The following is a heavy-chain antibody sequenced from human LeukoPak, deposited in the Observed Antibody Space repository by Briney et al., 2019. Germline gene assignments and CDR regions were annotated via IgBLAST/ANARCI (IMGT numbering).Heavy chain of an antibody. CDR2: INPHSGDT. CDR3: ATILVGYCSGGSCYSPEYFQH. D-gene: IGHD2-15*01. V-gene: IGHV1-2*02. Sequence: ASVKVSCKASGYTFTGYYIHWVRQAPGQGLEWMGWINPHSGDTNCAQKFQGRVAMSRDTSISTAYMELNRLKSDDTAVYYCATILVGYCSGGSCYSPEYFQHWGQGTLVTVSS. CDR1: GYTFTGYY. J-gene: IGHJ1*01.